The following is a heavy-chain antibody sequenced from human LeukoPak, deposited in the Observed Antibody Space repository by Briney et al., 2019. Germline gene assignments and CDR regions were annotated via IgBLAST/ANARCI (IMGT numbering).Heavy chain of an antibody. CDR1: GFTFSSYA. J-gene: IGHJ4*02. D-gene: IGHD6-19*01. V-gene: IGHV3-23*01. CDR2: ISGSGGST. Sequence: GRTLRLSCAASGFTFSSYAMSWVRQAPGKGLEWVSAISGSGGSTYYADSVKGRFTISRDNSKNTLYLQMNSLRAEDTAVYYCAKVTTRIAVAGTVDYWGQGTLVTVSS. CDR3: AKVTTRIAVAGTVDY.